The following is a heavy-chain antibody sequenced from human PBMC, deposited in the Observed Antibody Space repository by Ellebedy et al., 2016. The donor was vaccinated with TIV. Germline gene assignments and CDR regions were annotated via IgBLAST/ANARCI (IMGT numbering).Heavy chain of an antibody. D-gene: IGHD6-19*01. CDR2: ISGSGGST. V-gene: IGHV3-23*01. Sequence: GESLKISXAASGFTFSSYAMSWVRQAPGKGLEWVSAISGSGGSTYYADSVKGRFTISRDNSKNTLYLQMNSLRAEDTAVYYCAKQYSSGWYPPNDAFGIWGQGTMVTVSS. CDR3: AKQYSSGWYPPNDAFGI. J-gene: IGHJ3*02. CDR1: GFTFSSYA.